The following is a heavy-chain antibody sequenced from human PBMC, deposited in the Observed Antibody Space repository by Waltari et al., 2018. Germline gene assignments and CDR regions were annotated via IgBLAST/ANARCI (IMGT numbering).Heavy chain of an antibody. D-gene: IGHD5-12*01. V-gene: IGHV1-69-2*01. CDR2: VDPEDGET. CDR1: GYTFTDYY. CDR3: ATDRGRGYDDYYYYYYMDV. Sequence: EVQLVQSGAEVKKPGATVKISCKASGYTFTDYYMHWVQQAPGKGLEWMGRVDPEDGETIYAEKFQGRVTITADTSTDTAYMELSSLRSEDTAVYYCATDRGRGYDDYYYYYYMDVWGKGTTVTVSS. J-gene: IGHJ6*03.